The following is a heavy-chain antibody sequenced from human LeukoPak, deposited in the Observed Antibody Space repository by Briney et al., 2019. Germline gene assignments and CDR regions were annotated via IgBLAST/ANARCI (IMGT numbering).Heavy chain of an antibody. CDR2: FNSDARSA. V-gene: IGHV3-74*01. D-gene: IGHD1-14*01. CDR3: ARGRYHLDS. Sequence: PGGSLRLSCAASGFTFSTYWMHWVRQAPGKGLVWVSRFNSDARSAYYADSVKGRFTISRDNAKNTLYLQMNSLRAEDTAVYYCARGRYHLDSWGQGTLATVSS. CDR1: GFTFSTYW. J-gene: IGHJ4*02.